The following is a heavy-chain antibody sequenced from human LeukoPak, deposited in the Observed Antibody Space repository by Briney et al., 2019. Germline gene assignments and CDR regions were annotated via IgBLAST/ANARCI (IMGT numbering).Heavy chain of an antibody. Sequence: SETLSLPCAVYGGSFSGYYWSWIRQPPGKGLEWIGEINHSGSTNYNPSLKSRVTISVDTSKNQFSLKLSSVTAADTAVYYCARVDDSSGYYYGYWGQRTLVTVSS. D-gene: IGHD3-22*01. J-gene: IGHJ4*02. CDR3: ARVDDSSGYYYGY. CDR2: INHSGST. V-gene: IGHV4-34*01. CDR1: GGSFSGYY.